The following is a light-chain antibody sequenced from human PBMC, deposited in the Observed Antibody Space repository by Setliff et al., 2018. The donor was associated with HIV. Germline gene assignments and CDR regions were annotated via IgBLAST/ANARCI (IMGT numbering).Light chain of an antibody. Sequence: QSALTQPPPVSGSPGQSVTISCTGTGSDVGSYNRVSWYQQSPGTAPKLMIYDVTKRPSGVPDRFSGSKSGNTASLTISGLQAEDEADYYCSSYAGSKTFDVFGTGTKVTVL. CDR3: SSYAGSKTFDV. CDR2: DVT. J-gene: IGLJ1*01. V-gene: IGLV2-18*02. CDR1: GSDVGSYNR.